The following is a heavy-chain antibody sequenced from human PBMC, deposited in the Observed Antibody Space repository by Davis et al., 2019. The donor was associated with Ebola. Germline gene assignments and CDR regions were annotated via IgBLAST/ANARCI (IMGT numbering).Heavy chain of an antibody. CDR1: GYTFTSYY. Sequence: AASVKVSCKASGYTFTSYYMHWVRQAPGQGLEWMGIINPSGGSTSYAQKFQGRVTITADKSTSTAYMELSSLRSEDTAVYYCATDQGGARPFDYWGQGTLVTVSS. V-gene: IGHV1-46*01. CDR3: ATDQGGARPFDY. D-gene: IGHD1-26*01. J-gene: IGHJ4*02. CDR2: INPSGGST.